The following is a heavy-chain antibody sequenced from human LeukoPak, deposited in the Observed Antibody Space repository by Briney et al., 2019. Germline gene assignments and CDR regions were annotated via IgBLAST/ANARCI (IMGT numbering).Heavy chain of an antibody. CDR1: GFNLNSYM. CDR2: ISSTGSYI. Sequence: PGGSLRLSCAASGFNLNSYMLNWVRQAPGKGLEWVSSISSTGSYIYYADSVKGRFTISRDNPGNVVYLQMDSLRAEDTAVYYCTRVAQSGPTGWFDPWGQGTLVIVAS. CDR3: TRVAQSGPTGWFDP. D-gene: IGHD1-1*01. J-gene: IGHJ5*02. V-gene: IGHV3-21*01.